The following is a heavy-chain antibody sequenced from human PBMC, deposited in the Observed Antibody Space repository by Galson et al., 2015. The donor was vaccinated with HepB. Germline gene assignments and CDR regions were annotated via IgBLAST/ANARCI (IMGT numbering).Heavy chain of an antibody. CDR1: GSDFNIYA. CDR2: ITAHGRDT. J-gene: IGHJ4*02. Sequence: SLRLSCAASGSDFNIYAMHWVRQPSGKGLESVPGITAHGRDTYYSESMKDRFVISRDNSRNTLYLQMTNVGPEDTAVYFCAGGGWQLPYFDYWGQGILVTVS. V-gene: IGHV3-64D*09. CDR3: AGGGWQLPYFDY. D-gene: IGHD6-19*01.